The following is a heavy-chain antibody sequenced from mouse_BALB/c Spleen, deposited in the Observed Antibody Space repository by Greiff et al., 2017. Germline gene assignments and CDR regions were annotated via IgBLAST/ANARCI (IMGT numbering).Heavy chain of an antibody. CDR1: GDSITSGY. V-gene: IGHV3-8*02. D-gene: IGHD1-1*01. CDR3: ARYYYGSSYDYYAMDY. Sequence: EVQLQQSGPSLVKPSQTLSLTCSVTGDSITSGYWNWIRKFPGNKLEYMGYISYSGSTYYNPSLKSRISITRDTSKNQYYLQLNSVTTEDTATYYCARYYYGSSYDYYAMDYWGQGTSVTVSS. J-gene: IGHJ4*01. CDR2: ISYSGST.